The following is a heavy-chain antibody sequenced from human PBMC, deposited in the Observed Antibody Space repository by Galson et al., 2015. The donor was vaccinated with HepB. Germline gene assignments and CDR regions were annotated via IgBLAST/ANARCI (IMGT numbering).Heavy chain of an antibody. CDR3: VRGGGGYNFNDAFDV. CDR1: GFSFSRYG. Sequence: LRLSCAASGFSFSRYGVHWVRQAPGEGLEWVAVISFDGSNKDYTDSAKGRFTISRDNSRNIVYLQMNSLRNEDTAVYYCVRGGGGYNFNDAFDVWGQGTMVIVS. D-gene: IGHD5-24*01. V-gene: IGHV3-30*03. CDR2: ISFDGSNK. J-gene: IGHJ3*01.